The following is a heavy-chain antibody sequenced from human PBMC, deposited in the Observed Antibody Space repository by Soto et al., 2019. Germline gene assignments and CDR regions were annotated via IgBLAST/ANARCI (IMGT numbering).Heavy chain of an antibody. CDR2: ISAHNGNT. CDR1: GYTFTSYG. V-gene: IGHV1-18*01. Sequence: QVQLLQSGAEVKKPGASVKVSCKASGYTFTSYGISWVRQAPGQGLEWMGWISAHNGNTNHAQKLQGRVTITTDTSPSTAYMQLRSLRSDDTAVYYCARDAAVGLFDYWGQGTLVTVSS. J-gene: IGHJ4*02. D-gene: IGHD1-26*01. CDR3: ARDAAVGLFDY.